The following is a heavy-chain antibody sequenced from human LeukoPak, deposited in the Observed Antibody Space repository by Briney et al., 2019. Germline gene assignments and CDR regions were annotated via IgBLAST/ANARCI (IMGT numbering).Heavy chain of an antibody. V-gene: IGHV3-30*02. D-gene: IGHD3-3*01. CDR2: IRSDGSNK. Sequence: GGSLRLSCAASGFTLSSYTMHWVRQAPGKGLEWVAFIRSDGSNKYYADSVKGRFTISRDNSKNTLYLQMNNLRTEDTGVYYCAKVGLQRRITIFGVVIHDAFDIWGQGTMVTVSS. J-gene: IGHJ3*02. CDR3: AKVGLQRRITIFGVVIHDAFDI. CDR1: GFTLSSYT.